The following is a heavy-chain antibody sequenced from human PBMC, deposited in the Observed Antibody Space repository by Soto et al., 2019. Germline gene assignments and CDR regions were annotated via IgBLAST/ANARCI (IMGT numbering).Heavy chain of an antibody. CDR1: GGTFSSYT. V-gene: IGHV1-69*04. CDR3: ARDGDHDRPFDD. CDR2: IIPILGIA. Sequence: ASVKVSCKASGGTFSSYTISWVRQAPGQGLEWMGRIIPILGIANYAQKFQGRVTITADKSTSTAYMELSSLRSEDTAVYYCARDGDHDRPFDDWGQGTRVTVSS. J-gene: IGHJ4*02. D-gene: IGHD2-21*01.